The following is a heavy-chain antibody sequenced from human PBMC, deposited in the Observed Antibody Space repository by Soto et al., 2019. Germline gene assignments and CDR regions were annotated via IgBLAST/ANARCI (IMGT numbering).Heavy chain of an antibody. J-gene: IGHJ4*02. CDR2: INHSGST. V-gene: IGHV4-34*01. CDR3: ARGFYDFWSGYTFVY. D-gene: IGHD3-3*01. Sequence: PSETLSLTCAVYGGSFSGYYWSWIRQPPGKGLEWIGEINHSGSTNYNPSLKSRVTISVDTSKNQFSLKLSSVTAADTAVYYCARGFYDFWSGYTFVYWGQGTLVTVSS. CDR1: GGSFSGYY.